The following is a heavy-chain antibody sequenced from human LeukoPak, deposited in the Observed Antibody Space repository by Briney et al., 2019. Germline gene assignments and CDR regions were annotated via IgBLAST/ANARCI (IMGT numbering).Heavy chain of an antibody. CDR3: ARVGATVTTDWFDP. CDR1: GGSISSSTYY. V-gene: IGHV4-39*01. J-gene: IGHJ5*02. CDR2: IYYSGST. D-gene: IGHD4-17*01. Sequence: TSETLSLTCTVSGGSISSSTYYWGWIRQPPGKGLEWIGIIYYSGSTYYNPSLKSRVTISVDTSKNQFSLKLSSVTAADTAVYYCARVGATVTTDWFDPWGQGTLVTVSS.